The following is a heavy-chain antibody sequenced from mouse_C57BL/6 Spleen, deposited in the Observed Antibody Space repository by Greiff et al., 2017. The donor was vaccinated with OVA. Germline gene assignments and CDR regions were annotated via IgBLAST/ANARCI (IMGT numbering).Heavy chain of an antibody. CDR3: ARGTTVVARYFDV. D-gene: IGHD1-1*01. V-gene: IGHV3-1*01. CDR1: GYSITSGYD. J-gene: IGHJ1*03. Sequence: EVQLVESGPGMVKPSQSLSLTCTVTGYSITSGYDWHWIRHFPGNKLEWMGYISYSGSTNYNPSLKSRISITHDTSKNHFFLKLNSVTTEDTATYYCARGTTVVARYFDVWGTGTTVTVSS. CDR2: ISYSGST.